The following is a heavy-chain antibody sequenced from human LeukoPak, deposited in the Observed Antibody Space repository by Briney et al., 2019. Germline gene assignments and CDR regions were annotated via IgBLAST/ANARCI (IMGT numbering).Heavy chain of an antibody. CDR2: IYYSGSA. CDR1: GGSISSYY. Sequence: SETLSLTCTVSGGSISSYYWSWIRQPPGKGLEWIGYIYYSGSANYNPSLKSRVTISVDTSKNQFSLKLSSVTAADTAVYYCARGPVPARYSGSYYYYYYMDVWGKGTTVTISS. CDR3: ARGPVPARYSGSYYYYYYMDV. V-gene: IGHV4-59*01. D-gene: IGHD1-26*01. J-gene: IGHJ6*03.